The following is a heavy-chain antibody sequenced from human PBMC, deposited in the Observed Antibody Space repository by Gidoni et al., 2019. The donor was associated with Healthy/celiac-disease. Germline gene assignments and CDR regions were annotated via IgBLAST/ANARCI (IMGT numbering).Heavy chain of an antibody. CDR3: ARDSIGLKTYLPLPRSYYYMDV. CDR2: ISSSSSYI. Sequence: EVQLVESGGGLVKPGGSLRLSCAASGFTFSSYSMNWVRQAPGKGLEWVSSISSSSSYIYYADSVKGRFTISRDNAKNSLYLQMNSLRAEDTAVYYCARDSIGLKTYLPLPRSYYYMDVWGKGTTVTVSS. D-gene: IGHD2-8*01. J-gene: IGHJ6*03. V-gene: IGHV3-21*01. CDR1: GFTFSSYS.